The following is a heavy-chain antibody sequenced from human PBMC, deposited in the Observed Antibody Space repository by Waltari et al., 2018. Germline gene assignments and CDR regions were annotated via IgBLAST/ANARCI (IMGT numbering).Heavy chain of an antibody. CDR2: IYPYSGNT. V-gene: IGHV1-18*01. J-gene: IGHJ4*02. CDR1: GYIFSHYG. CDR3: ARDDADSSNFGGF. D-gene: IGHD6-13*01. Sequence: QLVQSGAEVKKPGASVKVSCKASGYIFSHYGTTWVRKAPGQGLEWMGWIYPYSGNTKNEQSLQGRVTLTTATSTTTAYMEIRSLRSDDTAIYYCARDDADSSNFGGFWGQGTLVTVSS.